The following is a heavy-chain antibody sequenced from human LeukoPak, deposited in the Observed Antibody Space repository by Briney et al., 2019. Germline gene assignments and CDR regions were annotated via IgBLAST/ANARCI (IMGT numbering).Heavy chain of an antibody. V-gene: IGHV3-21*01. CDR2: ISSSSSYI. D-gene: IGHD3-22*01. Sequence: GGSLRLSCAASGFTFSSYSMNWVRQAPGKGLEWVSSISSSSSYIYYADSVKGRFTISRDNAKNSLYLQMNSLRAEGTAVYYCARVTFYYYDSSGYDYWGQGTLVTVSS. CDR1: GFTFSSYS. CDR3: ARVTFYYYDSSGYDY. J-gene: IGHJ4*02.